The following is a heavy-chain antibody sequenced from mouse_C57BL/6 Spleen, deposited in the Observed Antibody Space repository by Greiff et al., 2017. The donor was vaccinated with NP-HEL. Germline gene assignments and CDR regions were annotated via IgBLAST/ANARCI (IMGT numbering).Heavy chain of an antibody. V-gene: IGHV1-74*01. CDR3: ETFITTAVAAGGY. CDR1: GYTFTSYW. D-gene: IGHD1-1*01. CDR2: IHPSGSYT. J-gene: IGHJ2*01. Sequence: QVQLQQPGAELVKPGASVKVSCKASGYTFTSYWMHWVKQRPGQGLEWIGRIHPSGSYTNYNQKFKGKATLTVDKSSSTAYMQLSSLTSEDSAVYYCETFITTAVAAGGYWGQGTTVTVSS.